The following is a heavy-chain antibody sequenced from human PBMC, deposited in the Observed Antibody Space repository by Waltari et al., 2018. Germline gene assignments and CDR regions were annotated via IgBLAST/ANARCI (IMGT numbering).Heavy chain of an antibody. D-gene: IGHD2-8*02. CDR2: IYHDGTT. J-gene: IGHJ5*02. CDR1: GYAINRGSY. Sequence: QVQLQESGPRLVKPSETLSLTCHVSGYAINRGSYWGWFRQAPEKGLEWIATIYHDGTTFYNPSLTSRVTTSMDTSKNQISLKLKSVTAADTAVYYCTRQTLGYCTSAACRRLEAWGQGTLVTVSS. V-gene: IGHV4-38-2*01. CDR3: TRQTLGYCTSAACRRLEA.